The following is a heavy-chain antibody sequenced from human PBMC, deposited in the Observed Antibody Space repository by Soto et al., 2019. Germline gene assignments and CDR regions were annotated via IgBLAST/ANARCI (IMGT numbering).Heavy chain of an antibody. V-gene: IGHV1-18*01. CDR2: VSPYNGNR. D-gene: IGHD2-21*02. CDR3: ARRYGDPSSAAGFDY. CDR1: GYTFTNYG. Sequence: ASVKVSCKASGYTFTNYGISWVRQAPGQGLEWMGWVSPYNGNRYYAQKFHGRLTLTTDTSTNTAFMGLRSLSPGDTAIYYCARRYGDPSSAAGFDYWGQGTLVTVSS. J-gene: IGHJ4*02.